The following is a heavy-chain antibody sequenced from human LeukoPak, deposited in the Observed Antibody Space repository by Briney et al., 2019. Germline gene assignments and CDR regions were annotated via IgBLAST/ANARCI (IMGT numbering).Heavy chain of an antibody. D-gene: IGHD4-17*01. CDR2: ISYDGSNK. CDR3: AKGRRQGVTNAFDI. CDR1: GFTFSSYG. V-gene: IGHV3-30*18. J-gene: IGHJ3*02. Sequence: PGRSLRLSCAASGFTFSSYGMHWVRQAPGKGLEWLAVISYDGSNKYYADSVKGRFTISRDNSKNTLYLQMNSLRAEDTAVYYCAKGRRQGVTNAFDIWGQGTMVTVSS.